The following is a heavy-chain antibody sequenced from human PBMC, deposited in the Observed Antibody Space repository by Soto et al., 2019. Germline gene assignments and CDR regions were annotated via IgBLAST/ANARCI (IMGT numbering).Heavy chain of an antibody. J-gene: IGHJ5*02. V-gene: IGHV1-69*06. CDR1: GGTFSSYA. CDR2: IIPIFGTA. Sequence: SVKVSCKASGGTFSSYAISWVRQAPGQGLEWMGGIIPIFGTANYAQKFQGRVTITADKSTSTAYMELSSLRSEDTAVYYCAREYSSSEVTCFDPWGQGTMVTVSS. D-gene: IGHD6-6*01. CDR3: AREYSSSEVTCFDP.